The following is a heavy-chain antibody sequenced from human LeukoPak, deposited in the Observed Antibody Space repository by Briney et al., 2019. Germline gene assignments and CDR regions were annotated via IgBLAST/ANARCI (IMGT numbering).Heavy chain of an antibody. CDR2: IKQDGSES. Sequence: GGSLRLSCAASGFTFSNYWMTWVRQAPGKGLEWVANIKQDGSESYYVDSVKGRFTISRDNAKNSLYLQMNSLRAEDTAVYCCARGLGGNTDFGYWGQGTLVTVSS. D-gene: IGHD4-23*01. CDR3: ARGLGGNTDFGY. J-gene: IGHJ4*02. V-gene: IGHV3-7*01. CDR1: GFTFSNYW.